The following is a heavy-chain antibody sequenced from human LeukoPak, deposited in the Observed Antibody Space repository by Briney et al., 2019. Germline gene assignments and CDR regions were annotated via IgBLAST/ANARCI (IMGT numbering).Heavy chain of an antibody. CDR2: ISVNNGNT. J-gene: IGHJ4*02. D-gene: IGHD1-7*01. Sequence: ASVKVSCKASGYTFINYDISWVLQAPGQGLEWMGWISVNNGNTNNAQNLQDRVTMTTDTSTSTAYMELRSLRSDDTAVYYCARARGHWNYDFWGQGTLVTVSS. CDR1: GYTFINYD. V-gene: IGHV1-18*04. CDR3: ARARGHWNYDF.